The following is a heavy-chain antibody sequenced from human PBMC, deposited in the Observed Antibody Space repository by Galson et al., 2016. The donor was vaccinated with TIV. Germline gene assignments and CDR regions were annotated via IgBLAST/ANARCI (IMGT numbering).Heavy chain of an antibody. CDR1: GFTFDSYP. D-gene: IGHD1-7*01. CDR2: ISHDGNNK. CDR3: TRDGRGNWKYVDYFDY. J-gene: IGHJ4*02. V-gene: IGHV3-30-3*01. Sequence: SLRLSCAASGFTFDSYPFHWVRQTPGKGLEWVAIISHDGNNKDFADSVQGRFTIPRDSSKNTVFLQMNSLRLEDTAVYYCTRDGRGNWKYVDYFDYWGQGTLVTVSS.